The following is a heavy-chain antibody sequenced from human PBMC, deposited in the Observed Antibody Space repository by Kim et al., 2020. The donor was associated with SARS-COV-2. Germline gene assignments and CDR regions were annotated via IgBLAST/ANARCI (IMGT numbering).Heavy chain of an antibody. Sequence: YVDSVKGRFTISRDNAKNSLFLQMNSLRDEDTAVYYCARSSCGGDCFSDYWGQGTLVTVSS. V-gene: IGHV3-7*03. J-gene: IGHJ4*02. D-gene: IGHD2-21*02. CDR3: ARSSCGGDCFSDY.